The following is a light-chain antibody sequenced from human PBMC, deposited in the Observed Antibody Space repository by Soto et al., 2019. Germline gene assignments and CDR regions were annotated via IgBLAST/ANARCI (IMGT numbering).Light chain of an antibody. Sequence: EIVLTQSPATLSLSPGERATLSCRASQSVRNYLAWYQQKPGQAPRLLIYGASSRATGIPDRFSGSGSGTDFTLTISRLEPEDFAVYYCQQYNNWPLFGQGTKVDIK. CDR3: QQYNNWPL. J-gene: IGKJ1*01. V-gene: IGKV3-11*01. CDR2: GAS. CDR1: QSVRNY.